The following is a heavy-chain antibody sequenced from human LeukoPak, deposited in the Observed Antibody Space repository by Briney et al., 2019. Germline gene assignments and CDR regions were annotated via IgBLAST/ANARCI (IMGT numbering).Heavy chain of an antibody. CDR1: GGSISSYY. V-gene: IGHV4-4*07. D-gene: IGHD3-9*01. CDR3: ARDSHYDNLTGYLHLDY. J-gene: IGHJ4*02. Sequence: SETLSLTCTVSGGSISSYYWSWIRQPAGKGLEWIGRIYTSGSTNYNPSLKSRVTMSVATPKNQLSLKLSSVAAADTAVYCWARDSHYDNLTGYLHLDYWGQGTLVTVSS. CDR2: IYTSGST.